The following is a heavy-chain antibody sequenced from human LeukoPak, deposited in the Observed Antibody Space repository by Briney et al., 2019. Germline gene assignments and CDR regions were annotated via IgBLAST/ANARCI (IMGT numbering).Heavy chain of an antibody. CDR3: TRPYPHISDV. D-gene: IGHD2-21*01. CDR2: ISSGGSTI. J-gene: IGHJ6*04. V-gene: IGHV3-48*03. Sequence: PGGSLRLSCAASGFTFSSYEMNWVRQAPGKGLEWVSYISSGGSTIYYADSVKGRFTISRDNAKNSLYLQMNNLRAEDTAVYYCTRPYPHISDVWGKGTTVTISS. CDR1: GFTFSSYE.